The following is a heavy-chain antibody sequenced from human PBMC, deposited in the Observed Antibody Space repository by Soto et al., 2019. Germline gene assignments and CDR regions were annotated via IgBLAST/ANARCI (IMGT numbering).Heavy chain of an antibody. D-gene: IGHD3-9*01. V-gene: IGHV4-59*12. J-gene: IGHJ4*02. Sequence: SETMSLTCTVAGGYISSYYWSWIRQNTGKGLEWIGYIYYSGSTNYNPSLKSRVTISVDTSKNRFSLMLSSVTAADTAVYYCARVSGSHDILTGFLYFDYWGQGTLVTVSS. CDR2: IYYSGST. CDR3: ARVSGSHDILTGFLYFDY. CDR1: GGYISSYY.